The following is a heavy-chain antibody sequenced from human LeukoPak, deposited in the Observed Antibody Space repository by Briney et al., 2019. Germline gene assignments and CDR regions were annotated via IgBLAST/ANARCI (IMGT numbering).Heavy chain of an antibody. V-gene: IGHV1-2*02. CDR3: GRDRHWNQGNFDY. D-gene: IGHD1-1*01. CDR2: INPNNGGT. J-gene: IGHJ4*02. CDR1: GYSFIGYY. Sequence: ASVKVSCKASGYSFIGYYIHWVRQAPGQGLEWMGWINPNNGGTNSAQKFQGRVTMTRDTSIGTAYMELNRLTYDDTAVYYCGRDRHWNQGNFDYWGQGTLVTVSS.